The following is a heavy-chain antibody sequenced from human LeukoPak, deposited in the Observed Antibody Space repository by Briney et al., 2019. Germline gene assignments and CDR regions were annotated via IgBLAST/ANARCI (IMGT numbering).Heavy chain of an antibody. D-gene: IGHD3-10*01. Sequence: QPGGSLRLSCAASGFTFSSYGMHWVRQAPGKGLEWVAFIRYDGSNKYYADSVKGRFTISRDNSKNTLYLQMNSLRAEDTAVYYCAKDYYGSGSYYNLFDYWGQGTLVTVSS. CDR2: IRYDGSNK. J-gene: IGHJ4*02. CDR1: GFTFSSYG. CDR3: AKDYYGSGSYYNLFDY. V-gene: IGHV3-30*02.